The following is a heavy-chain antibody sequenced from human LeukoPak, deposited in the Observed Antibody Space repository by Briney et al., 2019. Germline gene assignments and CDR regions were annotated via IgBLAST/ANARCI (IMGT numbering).Heavy chain of an antibody. D-gene: IGHD1-26*01. CDR3: ARGVTSGSYHTFDY. V-gene: IGHV1-69*13. J-gene: IGHJ4*02. CDR1: GGTFSSYA. Sequence: ASVKVSCKASGGTFSSYAISWVRQAPGRGLEWMGGIIPIFGTANYAQKFQGRVTITADESTSTAYMELSSLRSEDTAVYYCARGVTSGSYHTFDYWGQGTLGTVSS. CDR2: IIPIFGTA.